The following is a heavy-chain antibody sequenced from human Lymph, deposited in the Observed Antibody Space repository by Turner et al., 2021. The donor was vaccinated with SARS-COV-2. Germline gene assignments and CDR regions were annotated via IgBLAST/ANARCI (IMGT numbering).Heavy chain of an antibody. D-gene: IGHD5-12*01. CDR3: ARVKGYNGYDLRYYYGMDV. CDR2: IWNEGSNK. CDR1: GFTFSSYG. J-gene: IGHJ6*02. Sequence: QVQLVESVGGVVQPGRSLRLSCAASGFTFSSYGMHWVRQAPGKGLEWVAVIWNEGSNKYYADSVKGRFTISRDNSKNTLYLQMNSLRAEDTAVYYCARVKGYNGYDLRYYYGMDVWGQGTTVTVSS. V-gene: IGHV3-33*01.